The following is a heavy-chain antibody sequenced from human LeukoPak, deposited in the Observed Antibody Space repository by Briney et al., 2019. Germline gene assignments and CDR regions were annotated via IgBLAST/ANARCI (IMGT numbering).Heavy chain of an antibody. CDR1: GFTFSSYS. CDR2: ISSSSSYI. D-gene: IGHD2-15*01. V-gene: IGHV3-21*01. J-gene: IGHJ4*02. CDR3: ARGKGRYCSGGSCYSAPHDY. Sequence: GGSLRLSCAASGFTFSSYSMNWVRQAPGKGLEWVSSISSSSSYIYYADSVKGRFTISRDNAKNSLYLQMNSLRAEDTAVYYCARGKGRYCSGGSCYSAPHDYWGQGTLVTVSS.